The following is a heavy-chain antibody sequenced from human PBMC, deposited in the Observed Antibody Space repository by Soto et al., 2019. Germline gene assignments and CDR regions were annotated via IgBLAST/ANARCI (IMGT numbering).Heavy chain of an antibody. CDR2: IYYSGST. V-gene: IGHV4-39*07. Sequence: SETLSLTCTVSGGSISSSSYYWGWIRQPPGKGLEWIGSIYYSGSTYYNPSLKSRVTISVDTSKSQFSLKLSSVTAADTAMYYCAREAGVQYPFDPWGQGTLVTVSS. CDR1: GGSISSSSYY. D-gene: IGHD1-1*01. J-gene: IGHJ5*02. CDR3: AREAGVQYPFDP.